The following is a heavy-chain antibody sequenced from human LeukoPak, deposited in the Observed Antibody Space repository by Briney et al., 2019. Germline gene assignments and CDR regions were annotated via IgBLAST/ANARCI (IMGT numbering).Heavy chain of an antibody. V-gene: IGHV4-34*01. Sequence: SETLSLTCAVYGGSFSGYYWSWIRQPPGKGLEWIGEINHSGSTNYNPSLKSRVTISVDTSKNQFSLKLSSVTAADTAVYYCARVAIFGEVGYWGQGTLVTVSS. CDR1: GGSFSGYY. D-gene: IGHD3-3*01. CDR3: ARVAIFGEVGY. J-gene: IGHJ4*02. CDR2: INHSGST.